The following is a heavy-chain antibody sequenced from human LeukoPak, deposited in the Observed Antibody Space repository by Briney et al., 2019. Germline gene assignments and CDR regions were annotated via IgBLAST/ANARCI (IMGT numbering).Heavy chain of an antibody. Sequence: GGSLRLSCADTGFTFSSSAMSWVRQAPGKGLEWVSAISNNGGYTYYADSVQGRFTISRDNSKSTLCLQMNSLRAEDTAVYYCARAWGSSGWYNWFDPWGQGTLVTVSS. V-gene: IGHV3-23*01. CDR1: GFTFSSSA. D-gene: IGHD6-19*01. J-gene: IGHJ5*02. CDR2: ISNNGGYT. CDR3: ARAWGSSGWYNWFDP.